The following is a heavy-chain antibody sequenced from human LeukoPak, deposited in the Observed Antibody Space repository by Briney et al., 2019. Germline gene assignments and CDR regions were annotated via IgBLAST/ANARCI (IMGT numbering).Heavy chain of an antibody. D-gene: IGHD3-22*01. J-gene: IGHJ4*02. V-gene: IGHV3-30*03. CDR1: GYSISSGY. CDR3: ARDPEGDYDSSAYYDSGYFDY. CDR2: ISYDGSNE. Sequence: LSLTCAVSGYSISSGYYWGWVRQAPGKGLEWVAVISYDGSNEYYADSVKGRFTISRDNSKNTLYLQMNSLRVEDTAVYYCARDPEGDYDSSAYYDSGYFDYWGQGALVTVSS.